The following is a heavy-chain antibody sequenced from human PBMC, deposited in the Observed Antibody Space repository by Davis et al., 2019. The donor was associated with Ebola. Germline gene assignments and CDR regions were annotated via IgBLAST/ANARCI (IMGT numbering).Heavy chain of an antibody. Sequence: GESLKTPCAASGFTFSSYEMNWVRQAPGKGLEWVANIKQDGSEKYYVDPAKGRFTISRDNAKNSLYLQMNSLRAEDTAVYYCARVKPLGYCSSTSCYLGHYYYYYGMDVWGQGTTVTVSS. CDR1: GFTFSSYE. V-gene: IGHV3-7*03. J-gene: IGHJ6*02. D-gene: IGHD2-2*01. CDR3: ARVKPLGYCSSTSCYLGHYYYYYGMDV. CDR2: IKQDGSEK.